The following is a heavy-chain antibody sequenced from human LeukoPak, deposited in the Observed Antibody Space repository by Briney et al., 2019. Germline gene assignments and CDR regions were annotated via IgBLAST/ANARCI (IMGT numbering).Heavy chain of an antibody. V-gene: IGHV2-26*01. CDR1: GFSLSTARMG. D-gene: IGHD2-2*01. CDR2: IFSDDEK. J-gene: IGHJ5*02. Sequence: ESGPTLVIPTETLTLTCTVSGFSLSTARMGVGWIRQPPGKALGWLARIFSDDEKSYRTSLKSRLTISKDTSKSQVVLTMTNMDPVDTATYYCARIQRGVAVPAALNWFDPWGQGTLVTVSS. CDR3: ARIQRGVAVPAALNWFDP.